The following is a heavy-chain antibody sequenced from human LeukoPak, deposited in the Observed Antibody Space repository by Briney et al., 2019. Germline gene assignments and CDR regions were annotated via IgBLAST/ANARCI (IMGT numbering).Heavy chain of an antibody. CDR2: IYTSGST. Sequence: KPSETLSLTCTVSGGSISGGSYYWSWIRQPAGKGLEWIGRIYTSGSTNYNPSLKSRVTISVDTSKNQFSLKLSSVTAADTAVYYCAREWRMVRGRRSGLDYWGQGTLVTVSS. CDR1: GGSISGGSYY. V-gene: IGHV4-61*02. J-gene: IGHJ4*02. CDR3: AREWRMVRGRRSGLDY. D-gene: IGHD3-10*01.